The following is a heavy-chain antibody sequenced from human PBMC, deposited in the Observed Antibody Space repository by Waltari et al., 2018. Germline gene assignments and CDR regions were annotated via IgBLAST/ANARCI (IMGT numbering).Heavy chain of an antibody. CDR1: GYSISSGYY. J-gene: IGHJ6*02. D-gene: IGHD3-10*01. CDR2: IYHSGST. V-gene: IGHV4-38-2*02. CDR3: AIVATGSYYGMDV. Sequence: QVQLQESGPGLVKPSETLSLTCPVSGYSISSGYYWGRHRQPPGKGLEWIGSIYHSGSTYYNPSLKSRVIISVETSKNQFSLKLSSVTAADTAVYYCAIVATGSYYGMDVWGQGTTVTVSS.